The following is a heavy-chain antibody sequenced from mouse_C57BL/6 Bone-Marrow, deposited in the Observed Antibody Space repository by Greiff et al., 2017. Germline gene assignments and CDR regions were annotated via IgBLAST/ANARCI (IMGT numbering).Heavy chain of an antibody. J-gene: IGHJ2*01. Sequence: VQLQQPGAELVMPGASVKLSCKASGYTFPSYWMHWVKQRPGQGLEWIGEIDPSDSYTNYNQKFKGKSTLTVDKSSSTAYMQLSSLTSEDSAVYYCAREGIYYGSSSFDYWGQGTTLTVSS. CDR1: GYTFPSYW. CDR3: AREGIYYGSSSFDY. CDR2: IDPSDSYT. V-gene: IGHV1-69*01. D-gene: IGHD1-1*01.